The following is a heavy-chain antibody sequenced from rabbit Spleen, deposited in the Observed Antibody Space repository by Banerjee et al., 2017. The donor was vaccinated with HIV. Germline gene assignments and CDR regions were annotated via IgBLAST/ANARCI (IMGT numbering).Heavy chain of an antibody. V-gene: IGHV1S45*01. Sequence: QEQLEESGGDLVKPGASLTLTCKASGVSFSDREVMCWVRQAPGKGLQWIACINAYTAKPVYATWAKGRFTISRTSSTTVTLQMTSLTAADTATYFCARDLASVIGWNFNLWGQGTLVTVS. CDR2: INAYTAKP. CDR3: ARDLASVIGWNFNL. J-gene: IGHJ4*01. CDR1: GVSFSDREV. D-gene: IGHD4-1*01.